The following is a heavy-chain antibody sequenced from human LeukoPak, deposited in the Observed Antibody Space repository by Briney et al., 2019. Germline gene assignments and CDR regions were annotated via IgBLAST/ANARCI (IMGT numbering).Heavy chain of an antibody. D-gene: IGHD1-26*01. CDR2: IIPIFGTA. V-gene: IGHV1-69*13. Sequence: ASVKVSCKASGGTFSSYAISWVRQAPGQGLEWMGGIIPIFGTANYAQKFQGRVTITADESTSTAYMELSSLRSEDTAVYYCARDRYSGSYFHWFDPWGQGTPVTVSS. CDR3: ARDRYSGSYFHWFDP. CDR1: GGTFSSYA. J-gene: IGHJ5*02.